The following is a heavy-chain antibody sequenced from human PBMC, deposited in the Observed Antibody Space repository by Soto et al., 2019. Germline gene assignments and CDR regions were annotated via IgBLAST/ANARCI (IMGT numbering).Heavy chain of an antibody. J-gene: IGHJ4*02. D-gene: IGHD2-2*01. V-gene: IGHV1-69*13. Sequence: SVKVSCKASGVSFSGYAFSWVRQAPGQGLEWMGGIMPLFGKPDYAQKFQGRVTITADESTSTTYMELSSLRSEDTALYFCASASSTSWLYYFDYWGQGTRVTVSS. CDR2: IMPLFGKP. CDR1: GVSFSGYA. CDR3: ASASSTSWLYYFDY.